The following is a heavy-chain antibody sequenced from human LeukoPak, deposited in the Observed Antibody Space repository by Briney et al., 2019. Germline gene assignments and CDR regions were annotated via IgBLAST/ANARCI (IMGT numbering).Heavy chain of an antibody. J-gene: IGHJ5*02. D-gene: IGHD3-10*01. CDR3: ARLHYCGSGKGDWFDP. V-gene: IGHV4-39*01. CDR1: GGSISSSSYY. CDR2: IYYSGST. Sequence: ASETLSLTCAVSGGSISSSSYYWGWIRQPPGKGLEWIGSIYYSGSTYYNPSLKSRVTISVDTSKNQFSLKLSSVTAADTAVYYCARLHYCGSGKGDWFDPWGQGTLVTVSS.